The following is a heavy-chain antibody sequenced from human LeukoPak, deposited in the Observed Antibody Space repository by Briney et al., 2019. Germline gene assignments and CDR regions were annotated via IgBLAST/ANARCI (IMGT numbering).Heavy chain of an antibody. D-gene: IGHD4-17*01. CDR2: IYYSGST. CDR1: GGSLSSYY. CDR3: AGTTVTTGLFFDY. V-gene: IGHV4-59*01. J-gene: IGHJ4*02. Sequence: SETLSLTCTVSGGSLSSYYWSWIRQPPGKGLEWIGYIYYSGSTNYNPSLKSRVTISVDTSKNQFSLKLSSVTAADTAVYYCAGTTVTTGLFFDYWGQGTLVTVSS.